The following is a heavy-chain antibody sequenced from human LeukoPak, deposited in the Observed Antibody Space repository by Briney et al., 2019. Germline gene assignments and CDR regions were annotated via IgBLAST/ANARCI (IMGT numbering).Heavy chain of an antibody. V-gene: IGHV1-18*01. D-gene: IGHD6-19*01. Sequence: RWASVKVSCKASGYTFTSYGISWVRQAPGQGLEWMGWISAYNGNTNYAQKLQGRVTMTTDTSTNTAYMELRSLRSDDTAVYYCARDLRRDSSGWSSQVVLDYWGQGTLVTVSS. CDR3: ARDLRRDSSGWSSQVVLDY. J-gene: IGHJ4*02. CDR2: ISAYNGNT. CDR1: GYTFTSYG.